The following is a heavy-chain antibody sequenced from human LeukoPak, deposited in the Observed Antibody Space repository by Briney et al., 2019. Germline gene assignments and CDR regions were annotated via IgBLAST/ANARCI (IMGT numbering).Heavy chain of an antibody. J-gene: IGHJ4*02. D-gene: IGHD2-15*01. V-gene: IGHV3-23*01. CDR2: IGGSGRST. CDR3: ARDVRGGHFDY. Sequence: AGGSLRLSCVASGFTSSNYAMTWVRQAPGKGLEWVSAIGGSGRSTYYADSVKGRFTISRDNSKNTLYLQMNSLRVEDTAVYYCARDVRGGHFDYWGQGTLVIVSS. CDR1: GFTSSNYA.